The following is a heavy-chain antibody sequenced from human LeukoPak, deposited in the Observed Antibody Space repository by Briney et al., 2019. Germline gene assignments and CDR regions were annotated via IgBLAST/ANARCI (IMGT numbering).Heavy chain of an antibody. Sequence: ASVKVSCKASGYTFTGYYMHWVRQAPGQGLEWMGWINPNSGGTNYAQKFQGRVTITRDTSASTAYMELSSLRSEDTAVYYCARAHYDILTGYRYFDYWGQGTLVTVSS. CDR3: ARAHYDILTGYRYFDY. J-gene: IGHJ4*02. CDR2: INPNSGGT. CDR1: GYTFTGYY. V-gene: IGHV1-2*02. D-gene: IGHD3-9*01.